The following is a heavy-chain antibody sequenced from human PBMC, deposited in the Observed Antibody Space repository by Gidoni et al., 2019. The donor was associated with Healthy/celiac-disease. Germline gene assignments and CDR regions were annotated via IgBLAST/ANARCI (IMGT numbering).Heavy chain of an antibody. V-gene: IGHV3-23*01. J-gene: IGHJ4*02. CDR3: AKDLTITFGGVTYYDRNFDY. CDR2: ISGSVGST. Sequence: EVQLLESGGGLVQPGGSLRLSCAASGFTFSSYAMSWVRQAPGKGLGWVSAISGSVGSTYYADSVKGRFTISRDNSKNTLYLQMNSLRAEDTAVYYCAKDLTITFGGVTYYDRNFDYWGQGTLVTVSS. CDR1: GFTFSSYA. D-gene: IGHD3-16*01.